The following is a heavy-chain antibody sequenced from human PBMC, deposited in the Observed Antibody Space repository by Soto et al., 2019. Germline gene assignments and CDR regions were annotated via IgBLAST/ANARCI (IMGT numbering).Heavy chain of an antibody. CDR3: SSGMAAGTY. Sequence: EVQLVESGGGLVTPGGSLRLSCAVSGLTFTDAWMNWIRQAPGKGPEWVGRIKSKSAGGTADYAAVVKDRFTMSRDDSKNMLYLQMNSLKTADTAVYYCSSGMAAGTYWGQGTLVTVSS. CDR2: IKSKSAGGTA. CDR1: GLTFTDAW. D-gene: IGHD6-13*01. J-gene: IGHJ4*02. V-gene: IGHV3-15*07.